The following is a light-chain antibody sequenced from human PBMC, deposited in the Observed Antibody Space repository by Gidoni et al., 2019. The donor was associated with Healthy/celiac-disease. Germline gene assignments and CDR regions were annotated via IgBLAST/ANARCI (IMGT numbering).Light chain of an antibody. V-gene: IGKV1-33*01. J-gene: IGKJ2*01. Sequence: DIQMTQSPSSLSASVGDRVTITCQASQDISNYLNWYQQKPGKAPKLLLYDASNLETGVPSRFSGSGSGTDFTFTISSLQPEDIATYYCQQYDNLLYTFXXXTKLEIK. CDR1: QDISNY. CDR3: QQYDNLLYT. CDR2: DAS.